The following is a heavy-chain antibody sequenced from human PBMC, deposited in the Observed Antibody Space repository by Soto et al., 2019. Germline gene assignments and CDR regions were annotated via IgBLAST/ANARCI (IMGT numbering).Heavy chain of an antibody. D-gene: IGHD3-10*01. Sequence: SETLSVTCAVYGGSFSGYYWSWIRQPPGKGLEWIGEINHSGSTNYNPSLKSRVTISVDTSKNQFSLKLSSVTAADTAVYYCARGLSLKNTMVRGASVLAYFDYWGQGTLVTVSS. J-gene: IGHJ4*02. CDR2: INHSGST. CDR3: ARGLSLKNTMVRGASVLAYFDY. V-gene: IGHV4-34*01. CDR1: GGSFSGYY.